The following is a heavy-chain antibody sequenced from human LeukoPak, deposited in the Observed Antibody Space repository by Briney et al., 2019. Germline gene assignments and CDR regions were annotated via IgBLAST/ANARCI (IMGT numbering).Heavy chain of an antibody. CDR3: ARGSGNADY. Sequence: HPGGSLRLSCAASGFTFDDYTMHWVRQAPGKGLVWVSRINSDGSSRSYADSVKGRFTISRDNAKNTLYLQMNSLRAEDTAVYYCARGSGNADYWGQGTLVTVSS. J-gene: IGHJ4*02. V-gene: IGHV3-74*01. CDR2: INSDGSSR. D-gene: IGHD4-23*01. CDR1: GFTFDDYT.